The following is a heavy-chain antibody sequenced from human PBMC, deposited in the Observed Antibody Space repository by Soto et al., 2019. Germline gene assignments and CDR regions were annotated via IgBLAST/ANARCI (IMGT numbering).Heavy chain of an antibody. CDR3: ARTTAVAGTPEFDY. CDR2: ISYDGSSK. Sequence: QLQLVESGGGVVQPGGSLRLSCVASGFTFSSFSLHWVRQAPGKGLEWLALISYDGSSKYNADSVKGRFTISRENSNNTLYSQLSSLRPEDTAVYYCARTTAVAGTPEFDYWGQGALVTVSS. CDR1: GFTFSSFS. D-gene: IGHD6-19*01. J-gene: IGHJ4*02. V-gene: IGHV3-30-3*01.